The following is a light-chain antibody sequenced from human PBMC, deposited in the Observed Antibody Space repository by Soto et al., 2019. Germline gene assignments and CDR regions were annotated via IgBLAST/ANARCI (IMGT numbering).Light chain of an antibody. CDR3: SSYTSRIAYV. CDR2: EVT. V-gene: IGLV2-14*01. J-gene: IGLJ1*01. Sequence: QSVLTQPGSVCGSAGQSITISCTGTSSDVGGYNYVSWYQLHPGKAPKLILYEVTNRPSGVSDRFSGSKSGNTASLTISGLQAEDEADYYCSSYTSRIAYVFGTGTKVTVL. CDR1: SSDVGGYNY.